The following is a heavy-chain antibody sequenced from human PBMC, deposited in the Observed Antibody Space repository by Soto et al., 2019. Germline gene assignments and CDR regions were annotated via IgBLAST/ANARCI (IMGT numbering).Heavy chain of an antibody. CDR1: GGSISSSSYY. Sequence: QLQLQESGPGLVKPSETLSLTCTVSGGSISSSSYYWGWIRQPPGKGLEWNGSIYYSGSTYYNPSLKSRVTIAVDTSKNQFSLKLSSVTAADTAVYYCARQIIVVVPAAPSFDYWGQGTLVTVSS. CDR2: IYYSGST. CDR3: ARQIIVVVPAAPSFDY. J-gene: IGHJ4*02. V-gene: IGHV4-39*01. D-gene: IGHD2-2*01.